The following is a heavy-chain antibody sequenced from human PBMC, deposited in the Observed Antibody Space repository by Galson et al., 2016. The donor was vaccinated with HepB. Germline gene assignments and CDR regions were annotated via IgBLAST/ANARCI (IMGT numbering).Heavy chain of an antibody. CDR2: IYYSGST. CDR3: ARGGIRRTVTT. J-gene: IGHJ4*02. CDR1: GVSISSGGYY. Sequence: TLSLTCTVSGVSISSGGYYWSWIRQHPGKGLEWIGYIYYSGSTYYNPSLKSRLTISVDTSKNQFSLKLSSVTAADTAVYYCARGGIRRTVTTWGQGTLVTVSS. D-gene: IGHD4-11*01. V-gene: IGHV4-31*03.